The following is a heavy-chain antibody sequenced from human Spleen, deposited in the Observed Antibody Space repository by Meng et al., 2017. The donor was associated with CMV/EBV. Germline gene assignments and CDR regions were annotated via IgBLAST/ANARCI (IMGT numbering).Heavy chain of an antibody. D-gene: IGHD3-3*01. CDR2: SNRSGST. Sequence: YGGSFSDYYCTWSRQPPGKGLEWIGESNRSGSTNYNPSLKSRVTMSLDTSKSHFSLNLTSVTAADTAVYFCAKVFKRSWSPISSWFDPWGQGTLVTVSS. CDR3: AKVFKRSWSPISSWFDP. V-gene: IGHV4-34*01. J-gene: IGHJ5*02. CDR1: GGSFSDYY.